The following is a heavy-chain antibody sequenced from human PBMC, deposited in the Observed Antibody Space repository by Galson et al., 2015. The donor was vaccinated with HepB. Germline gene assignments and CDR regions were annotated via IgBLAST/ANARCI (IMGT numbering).Heavy chain of an antibody. CDR3: ARDSTGTFRFFVRSRAFEI. V-gene: IGHV3-7*01. J-gene: IGHJ3*02. D-gene: IGHD1-14*01. CDR2: IKQDGSEK. CDR1: GFTFSSYW. Sequence: SLRLSCAASGFTFSSYWMSWVRQAPGKGLEWVANIKQDGSEKYYVDSVKGRFTISRDNAKNSQYLQMNSLRAEDTAVYYCARDSTGTFRFFVRSRAFEIWGQGTMVTVSS.